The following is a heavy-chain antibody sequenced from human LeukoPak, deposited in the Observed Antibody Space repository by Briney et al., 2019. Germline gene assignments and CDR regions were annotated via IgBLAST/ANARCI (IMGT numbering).Heavy chain of an antibody. CDR2: INPSGGST. V-gene: IGHV1-46*01. Sequence: ASVKVSCKASGYTFTSYYMHWVRQAPGQGLEWMGIINPSGGSTSYAQKFQGRVTMTRDTSTSTVYMELSSLRSEDTAVHYCAREYSGSYDYYYGMDVWGQGTTVTVSS. CDR3: AREYSGSYDYYYGMDV. D-gene: IGHD1-26*01. J-gene: IGHJ6*02. CDR1: GYTFTSYY.